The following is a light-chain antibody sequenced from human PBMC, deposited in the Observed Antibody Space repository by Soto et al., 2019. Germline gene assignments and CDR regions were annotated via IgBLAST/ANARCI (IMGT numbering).Light chain of an antibody. V-gene: IGKV3-15*01. CDR2: GAS. CDR3: QQYGSSLWA. Sequence: EIVMTQSPATLSVSTGERVTLSCRARQIVGSNLAWYQQKPGQAPRLLIYGASTRATGIPARFSGSGSETEFTLTISRLEPEDFAVYYCQQYGSSLWAFGQGTKVDIK. J-gene: IGKJ1*01. CDR1: QIVGSN.